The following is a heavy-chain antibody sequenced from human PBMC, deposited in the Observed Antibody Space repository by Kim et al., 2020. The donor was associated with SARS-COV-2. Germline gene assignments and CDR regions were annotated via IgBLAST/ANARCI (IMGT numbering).Heavy chain of an antibody. V-gene: IGHV3-11*06. Sequence: GGSLRLSCAASGFTFSDYYMTWIRQAPGKGLEWVSFISTTSSHINYADSVKGRFTIFRDNAGNSLYLQMNSLRAEDTAVYYCGRDRGSGWGNDYWGQGT. D-gene: IGHD6-25*01. CDR1: GFTFSDYY. CDR2: ISTTSSHI. CDR3: GRDRGSGWGNDY. J-gene: IGHJ4*02.